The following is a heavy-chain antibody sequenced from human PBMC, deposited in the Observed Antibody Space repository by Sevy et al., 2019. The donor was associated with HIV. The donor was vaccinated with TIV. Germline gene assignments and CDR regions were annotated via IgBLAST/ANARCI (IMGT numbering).Heavy chain of an antibody. CDR1: GXXXSAYF. CDR2: ISPNSGGT. Sequence: ASVKVSCKASGXXXSAYFLHWVRXXXGQGLEWMGRISPNSGGTVYAQKFRGRVTMTRDTSSTTAYMELTRLKSDDTALYYCARASGPTVGAXXDXWGQGALVTXSS. V-gene: IGHV1-2*06. J-gene: IGHJ4*02. D-gene: IGHD3-10*01. CDR3: ARASGPTVGAXXDX.